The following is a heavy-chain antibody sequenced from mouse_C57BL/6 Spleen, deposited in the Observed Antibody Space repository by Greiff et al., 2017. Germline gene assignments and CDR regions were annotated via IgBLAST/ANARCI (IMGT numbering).Heavy chain of an antibody. CDR2: ISNLAYSI. D-gene: IGHD2-3*01. CDR1: GFTFSDYG. V-gene: IGHV5-15*01. J-gene: IGHJ1*03. Sequence: EVKLVESGGGLVQPGGSLKLSCAASGFTFSDYGMAWVRQPPRKGPEWVAFISNLAYSIYSADTVTGRFPISIENAENTLYVEMSSLRSEYTAMYDCARHGNDGDYGGYFDVWGTGTTVTVSS. CDR3: ARHGNDGDYGGYFDV.